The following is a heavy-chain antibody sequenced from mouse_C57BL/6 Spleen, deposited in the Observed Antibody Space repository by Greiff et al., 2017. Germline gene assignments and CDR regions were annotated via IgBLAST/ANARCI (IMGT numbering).Heavy chain of an antibody. CDR1: GYTFPDYN. V-gene: IGHV1-22*01. D-gene: IGHD2-3*01. CDR2: INPNNGGT. CDR3: AGWLLSFAY. J-gene: IGHJ3*01. Sequence: EVQLQQSGPELVKPGASVKMSCKASGYTFPDYNMHWVKQSQGKSLEWIGYINPNNGGTSYNQKFKGKATLTVNKSSSTAYMELRSLTSEDSAVYYCAGWLLSFAYWGQGTLVTVSA.